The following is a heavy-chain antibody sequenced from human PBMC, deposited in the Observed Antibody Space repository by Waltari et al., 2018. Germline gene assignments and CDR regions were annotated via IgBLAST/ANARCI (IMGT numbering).Heavy chain of an antibody. CDR1: GFTFDDYA. V-gene: IGHV3-9*01. CDR2: ISLNSGSI. Sequence: EVQLVESGGGLVQPGRSLRLSCAASGFTFDDYAMHWVRQAPGKGLEWVSGISLNSGSIGYADSVKGRFTISRDNAKNSLYLQMNSLRAEDTAVYYCARARYYYGSGLIDYWGQGTLVTVSS. CDR3: ARARYYYGSGLIDY. D-gene: IGHD3-10*01. J-gene: IGHJ4*02.